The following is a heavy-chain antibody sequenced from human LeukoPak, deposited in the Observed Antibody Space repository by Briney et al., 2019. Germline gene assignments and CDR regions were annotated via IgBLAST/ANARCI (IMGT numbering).Heavy chain of an antibody. V-gene: IGHV3-30*14. CDR2: ISYDGSNK. D-gene: IGHD5-24*01. Sequence: GGSLRLSCAASGFTFSSYAMHWVRQAPGKGLEWVAVISYDGSNKYYADSVKGRFTISRDNSKNTLYLQMNSLRAEDTAVYYCARDPSGDGYLDYWGQRTLVTVSS. CDR3: ARDPSGDGYLDY. CDR1: GFTFSSYA. J-gene: IGHJ4*02.